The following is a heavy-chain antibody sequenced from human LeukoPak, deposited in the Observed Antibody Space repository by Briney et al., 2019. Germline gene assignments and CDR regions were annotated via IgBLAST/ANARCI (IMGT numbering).Heavy chain of an antibody. CDR1: GFTFISYA. Sequence: GGSLRLSCAASGFTFISYAMNWVRQAPGKGLEWVSYISSGSTTIYYADSVKGRFTISRDNAKNSLYLQMNSLRAEDTAVYFCARMWGSSWSYFDYWGQGTLVTVSS. CDR2: ISSGSTTI. D-gene: IGHD6-13*01. J-gene: IGHJ4*02. CDR3: ARMWGSSWSYFDY. V-gene: IGHV3-48*04.